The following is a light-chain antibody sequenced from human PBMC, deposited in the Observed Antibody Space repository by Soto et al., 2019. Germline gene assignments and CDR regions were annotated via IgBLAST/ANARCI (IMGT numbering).Light chain of an antibody. Sequence: QSSLTQPPSASGSPGQSITISCTGTSSDVGGYDFVSWYQQHPGKAPKLMIYEVTKRPSGVPDRFSGSKSGNTASLTVSGLQPEDEADYYCSSYAASNQHVLGNGTKVTVL. CDR2: EVT. CDR1: SSDVGGYDF. CDR3: SSYAASNQHV. V-gene: IGLV2-8*01. J-gene: IGLJ1*01.